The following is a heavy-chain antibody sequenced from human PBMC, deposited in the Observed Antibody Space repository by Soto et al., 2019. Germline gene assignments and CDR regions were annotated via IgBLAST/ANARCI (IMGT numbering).Heavy chain of an antibody. D-gene: IGHD3-10*01. Sequence: SVKVSCKASGGTFSSYSISWVRQAPGQGLEWMGGIIPIFGTANYAQKFQGRVTITADESTSTAYMELSSLRSEDTAVYYCARVITMVRGVIKYYYGMDVWGQGTTVTVSS. CDR2: IIPIFGTA. V-gene: IGHV1-69*13. CDR3: ARVITMVRGVIKYYYGMDV. CDR1: GGTFSSYS. J-gene: IGHJ6*02.